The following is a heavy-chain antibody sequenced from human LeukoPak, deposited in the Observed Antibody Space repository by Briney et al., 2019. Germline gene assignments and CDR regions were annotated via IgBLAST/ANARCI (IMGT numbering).Heavy chain of an antibody. CDR1: GGSISSGDYY. Sequence: SETLSLTCTVSGGSISSGDYYWSWIRQPPGKGLEWIGYIYYSGSTYYNPSPKSRVTISVDTSKNQFSLKLSSVTAADTAVYYCARGEQVRGDTYDYWGQGTLVTVSS. CDR3: ARGEQVRGDTYDY. V-gene: IGHV4-30-4*01. J-gene: IGHJ4*02. CDR2: IYYSGST. D-gene: IGHD3-10*01.